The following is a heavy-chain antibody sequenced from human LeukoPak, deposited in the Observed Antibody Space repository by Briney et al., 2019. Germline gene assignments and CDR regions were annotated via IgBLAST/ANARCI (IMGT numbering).Heavy chain of an antibody. D-gene: IGHD1-1*01. Sequence: DSVKGRFTISRDNAKNSLYLQMNSLRAEDTAVYYCARLHKRFDCWGQGTLVTVSS. J-gene: IGHJ4*02. V-gene: IGHV3-7*01. CDR3: ARLHKRFDC.